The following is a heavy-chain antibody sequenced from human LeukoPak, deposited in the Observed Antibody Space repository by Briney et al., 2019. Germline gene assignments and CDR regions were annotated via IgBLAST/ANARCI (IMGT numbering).Heavy chain of an antibody. CDR1: GFXFSTYS. J-gene: IGHJ4*02. CDR2: ISSSSSTI. CDR3: ARTYTSSHFDF. D-gene: IGHD6-13*01. V-gene: IGHV3-48*01. Sequence: LRLSXXASGFXFSTYSMTWVRQAPGKGLEWISYISSSSSTIYYADSVKGRFTISRDNAKNSLYLQMNSLRAEDTAVYYCARTYTSSHFDFWGQGTLVTVSS.